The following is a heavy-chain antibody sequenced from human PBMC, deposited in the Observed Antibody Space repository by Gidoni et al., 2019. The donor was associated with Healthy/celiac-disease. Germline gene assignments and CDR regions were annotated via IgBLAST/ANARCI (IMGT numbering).Heavy chain of an antibody. CDR1: GFPFSSYG. V-gene: IGHV3-30*18. Sequence: QVQLVESGGGVVQPGRSLRLSCAASGFPFSSYGMHWVRQAPGKGLEWVAVISYDGSNKYYADSVKGRFTISRDNSKNTLYLQMNSLRAEDTAVYYCAKDRPAYCSGGSCYLDFDYWGQGTLVTVSS. D-gene: IGHD2-15*01. CDR2: ISYDGSNK. CDR3: AKDRPAYCSGGSCYLDFDY. J-gene: IGHJ4*02.